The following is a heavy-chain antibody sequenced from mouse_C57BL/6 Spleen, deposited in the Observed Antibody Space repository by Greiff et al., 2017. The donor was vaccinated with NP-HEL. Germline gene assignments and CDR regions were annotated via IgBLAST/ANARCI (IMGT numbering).Heavy chain of an antibody. CDR3: ARDGPPYGYDVEFAY. D-gene: IGHD2-2*01. Sequence: EVQLVESGGGLVKPGGSLKLSCAASGFTFSSYAMSWVRPTPEKRLEWVATISDGGSYTYYPANGKGRFPISSDNAKNHLYLQMSHLKSEDTAMYYCARDGPPYGYDVEFAYWGQGTLVTVSA. CDR2: ISDGGSYT. J-gene: IGHJ3*01. V-gene: IGHV5-4*01. CDR1: GFTFSSYA.